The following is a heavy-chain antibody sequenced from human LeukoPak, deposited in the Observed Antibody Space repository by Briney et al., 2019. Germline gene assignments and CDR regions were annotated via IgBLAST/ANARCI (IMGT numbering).Heavy chain of an antibody. CDR2: INPNSGET. V-gene: IGHV1-2*02. CDR3: ARVLFNSGYDY. D-gene: IGHD3-9*01. CDR1: GSIFTGAY. Sequence: ASVKVSCKTSGSIFTGAYMHWVRQAPGQGLEWMGWINPNSGETKFAQRFQGRVTLIRDTAISTVYMDLGGLRSDDTAVYYCARVLFNSGYDYWGQGSLDTVSS. J-gene: IGHJ4*02.